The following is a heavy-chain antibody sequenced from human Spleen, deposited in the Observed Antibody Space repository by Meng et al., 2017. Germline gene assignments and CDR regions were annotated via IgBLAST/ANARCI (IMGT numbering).Heavy chain of an antibody. V-gene: IGHV1-18*01. D-gene: IGHD2-15*01. Sequence: QVHLLQSGPEVKKPGASVRVSCKASGYTFGSDGICWVRQAPGQGLEWMGWFVNYVDTYPAPKFQGRVTMTTDTHPNTAFMELRSLTSDDTAVYYCASGTPGRSYCDYWGQGTLVTVSS. CDR1: GYTFGSDG. CDR2: FVNYVDT. J-gene: IGHJ4*02. CDR3: ASGTPGRSYCDY.